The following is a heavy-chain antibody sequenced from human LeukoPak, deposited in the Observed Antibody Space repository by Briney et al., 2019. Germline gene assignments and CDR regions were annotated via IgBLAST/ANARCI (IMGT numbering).Heavy chain of an antibody. CDR1: GGTFSSYT. CDR3: ARVRGIFGVVITSYNWFDP. J-gene: IGHJ5*02. V-gene: IGHV1-69*02. CDR2: IIPILGIA. D-gene: IGHD3-3*01. Sequence: SVKVSCKAYGGTFSSYTISWVRQAPGQGLEWMGRIIPILGIANYAQKFQGRVTITADKSTSTAYMELSSLRSEDTAVYYCARVRGIFGVVITSYNWFDPWGQGTLVTVSS.